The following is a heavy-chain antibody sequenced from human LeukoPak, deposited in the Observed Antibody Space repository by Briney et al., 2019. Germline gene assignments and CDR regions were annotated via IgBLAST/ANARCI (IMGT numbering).Heavy chain of an antibody. D-gene: IGHD3-10*01. J-gene: IGHJ3*02. V-gene: IGHV3-30*04. Sequence: GGSLRLSCAASGFTFSSYAMHWARQAPGKGLEWVAVISYDGSNKYYADSVKGRSTISRDNSKNTLYLQMNSLRAEDTAVYYCEREEFVLDAFDIWGQGTMVTVSS. CDR2: ISYDGSNK. CDR1: GFTFSSYA. CDR3: EREEFVLDAFDI.